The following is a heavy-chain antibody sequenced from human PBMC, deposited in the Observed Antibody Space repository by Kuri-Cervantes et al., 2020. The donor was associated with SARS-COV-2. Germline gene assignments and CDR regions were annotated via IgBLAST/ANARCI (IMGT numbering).Heavy chain of an antibody. Sequence: SETLSLTCAVSGGSVSNYYWSWIRQPPGKGLEWIGYVSYTGNTYYNPSLKSRVAVSVETTKNQFSLNLRSVTAADTAVYYCARHVKVVLVVAAMSWFDPWGQGTLVTVSS. D-gene: IGHD2-15*01. J-gene: IGHJ5*02. CDR1: GGSVSNYY. V-gene: IGHV4-59*02. CDR2: VSYTGNT. CDR3: ARHVKVVLVVAAMSWFDP.